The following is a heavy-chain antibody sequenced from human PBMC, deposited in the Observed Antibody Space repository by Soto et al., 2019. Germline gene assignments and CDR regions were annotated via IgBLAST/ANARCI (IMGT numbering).Heavy chain of an antibody. CDR2: IYYSGTT. D-gene: IGHD3-10*01. Sequence: PSETLSLTCTVSGGSISGYYWSWIRQHPGKGLEWIRYIYYSGTTSYNPSLNSRVTMSVDTSNNQFSLKVNSVTAADTAVYYCARESYYGSGATVVAYWGQGTLVTVSS. J-gene: IGHJ4*02. CDR3: ARESYYGSGATVVAY. CDR1: GGSISGYY. V-gene: IGHV4-59*01.